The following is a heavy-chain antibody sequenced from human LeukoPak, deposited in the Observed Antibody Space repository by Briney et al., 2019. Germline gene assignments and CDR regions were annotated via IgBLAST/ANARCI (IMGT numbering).Heavy chain of an antibody. CDR3: ARGQFDY. J-gene: IGHJ4*02. Sequence: GVLRLSCAPSEFILSSFDMHWVRQAPGKGLEWVSAISGGGVSTYYADSVKGRFTISRDNSRNTLYLEMNSLRAEDTAVYYCARGQFDYWGQGTLVTVSS. V-gene: IGHV3-23*01. CDR1: EFILSSFD. CDR2: ISGGGVST.